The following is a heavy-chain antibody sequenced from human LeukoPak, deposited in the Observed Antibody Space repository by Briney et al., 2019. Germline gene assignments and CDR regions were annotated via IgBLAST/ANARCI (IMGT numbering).Heavy chain of an antibody. CDR3: ARDAYDWLRGAFDI. CDR1: GLTVSSNY. V-gene: IGHV3-66*02. Sequence: GGSLRLSCAASGLTVSSNYMSWVRQAPGKGLEWVSVIYSGGSTYYADSVKGRFTISRDNSKNTLYLQMNSLRAEDTAVYYCARDAYDWLRGAFDIWGQGTMVTVSS. J-gene: IGHJ3*02. D-gene: IGHD5-12*01. CDR2: IYSGGST.